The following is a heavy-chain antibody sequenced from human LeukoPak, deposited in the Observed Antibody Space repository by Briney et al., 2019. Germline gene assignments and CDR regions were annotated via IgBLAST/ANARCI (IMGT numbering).Heavy chain of an antibody. CDR1: GFTFSSNS. Sequence: PGGSLRLSCAASGFTFSSNSMNWVRQAPGKGLEWVSYISSTGGTIYYADSVKGRFTISRDNSKNALFLQMNSLRAEDTAVYYCAKSGPYCSSTSCNYFDYWGQGTLVTVSS. CDR2: ISSTGGTI. V-gene: IGHV3-48*01. D-gene: IGHD2-2*01. CDR3: AKSGPYCSSTSCNYFDY. J-gene: IGHJ4*02.